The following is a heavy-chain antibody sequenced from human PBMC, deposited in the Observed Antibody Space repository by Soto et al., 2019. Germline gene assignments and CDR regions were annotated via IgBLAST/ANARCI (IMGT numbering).Heavy chain of an antibody. J-gene: IGHJ5*02. V-gene: IGHV4-59*01. Sequence: SETLSLTCTVSGGSMSRYYRTWIRQPPGKGLEWIGNIHYTGSTNYNPSLKSRVTILLGTSTSQFSLKVSSVTAADTAVYYCARDLTISSTDGPLDPWGHGTLVTVSS. CDR1: GGSMSRYY. D-gene: IGHD1-1*01. CDR3: ARDLTISSTDGPLDP. CDR2: IHYTGST.